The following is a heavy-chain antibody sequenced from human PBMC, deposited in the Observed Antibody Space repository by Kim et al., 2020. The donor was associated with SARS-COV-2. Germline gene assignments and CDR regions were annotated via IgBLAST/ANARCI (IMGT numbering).Heavy chain of an antibody. CDR1: GFALNTYS. J-gene: IGHJ6*03. V-gene: IGHV3-21*01. CDR2: ISSTSDFI. D-gene: IGHD1-1*01. Sequence: GGSLRLSCAASGFALNTYSMNWVRQAPGQGLEWVSSISSTSDFIHYADSVRGRFTVSRDNAKNSQYLQMNDLGAEDTAVYYCARIPVYRTTTWEHVYHMDVWGRGTTVTVSS. CDR3: ARIPVYRTTTWEHVYHMDV.